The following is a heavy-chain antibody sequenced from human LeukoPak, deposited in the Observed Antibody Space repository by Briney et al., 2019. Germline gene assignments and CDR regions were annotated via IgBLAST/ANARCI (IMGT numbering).Heavy chain of an antibody. J-gene: IGHJ4*02. CDR1: GFTFSSYA. D-gene: IGHD2-2*01. V-gene: IGHV3-30*04. CDR2: ISYDGSNK. CDR3: ARDRCSSTSCYGFDY. Sequence: PGGSLRLSCAASGFTFSSYATHWVRQAPGKGLEWVAVISYDGSNKYYADSVKGRFTISRDNSKNTLYLQMNSLRAEDTAVYYCARDRCSSTSCYGFDYWGQGTLVTVSS.